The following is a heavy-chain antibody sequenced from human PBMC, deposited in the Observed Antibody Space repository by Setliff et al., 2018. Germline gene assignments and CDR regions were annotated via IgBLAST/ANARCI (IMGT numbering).Heavy chain of an antibody. D-gene: IGHD6-13*01. V-gene: IGHV3-23*01. CDR1: GFTFSSYA. CDR3: TSPRAAAGIVAPFDP. J-gene: IGHJ5*02. Sequence: GGSLRLSCAASGFTFSSYAMNWVRQAPGKGLEWVSAISGSGGSTYYADSVKGRFTISRDNSKNTLYLQMNSLRAEDTAVYYCTSPRAAAGIVAPFDPWGQGTLVTVSS. CDR2: ISGSGGST.